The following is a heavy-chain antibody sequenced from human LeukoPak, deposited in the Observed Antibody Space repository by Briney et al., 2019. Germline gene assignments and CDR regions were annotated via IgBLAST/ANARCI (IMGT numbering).Heavy chain of an antibody. Sequence: PSETLSLTCTVSGGSISSSNYYWSWIRQPPGKGLEWIGYIYYSGSTNYNPSLKSRVTISVDTSKNQFSLKLNSVTAADTAIYYCTTGSRYCSSGSCYGWFDPWGQGTLVTVSS. CDR1: GGSISSSNYY. J-gene: IGHJ5*02. D-gene: IGHD2-15*01. V-gene: IGHV4-61*01. CDR3: TTGSRYCSSGSCYGWFDP. CDR2: IYYSGST.